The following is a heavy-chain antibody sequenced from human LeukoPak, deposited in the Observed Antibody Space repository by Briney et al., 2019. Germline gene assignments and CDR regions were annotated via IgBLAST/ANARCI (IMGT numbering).Heavy chain of an antibody. CDR3: TRHDTVIRGWFDP. CDR1: GFTFSSYS. D-gene: IGHD4-11*01. V-gene: IGHV3-48*02. J-gene: IGHJ5*02. Sequence: GGSLRLSCAASGFTFSSYSMNWVRQAPGKGLEWLSYISSSSNTIYYADSVKGRFTISRDNAKDSPYLQMNSLRDEDTAVYYCTRHDTVIRGWFDPWGQGTRVTVSS. CDR2: ISSSSNTI.